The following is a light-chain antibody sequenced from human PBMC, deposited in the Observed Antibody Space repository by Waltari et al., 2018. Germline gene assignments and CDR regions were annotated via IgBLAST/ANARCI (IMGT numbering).Light chain of an antibody. CDR3: QQRSTWPILT. Sequence: EIVLTQSPATLSLSPWERATLSCRASQSVSSYLGWYQQKPGQAPRLLIYDASTRATGVPGRFSGSGSGTDFTLTISSLEPEDFAIYYCQQRSTWPILTFGGGTKVEIK. CDR2: DAS. V-gene: IGKV3-11*01. J-gene: IGKJ4*01. CDR1: QSVSSY.